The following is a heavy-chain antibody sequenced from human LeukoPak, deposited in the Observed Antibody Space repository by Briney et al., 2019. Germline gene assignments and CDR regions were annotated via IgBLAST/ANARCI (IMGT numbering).Heavy chain of an antibody. V-gene: IGHV4-34*01. D-gene: IGHD3-22*01. CDR3: ARDGGDSSGTKNYFDY. CDR2: INHSGST. J-gene: IGHJ4*02. Sequence: SETLSLTCAVYGGSFSGYYWSWIRQPPGKGLEWIGEINHSGSTIYNPSLKSRVTISVDTSKNQFSLKLSSVTAADTAVYYCARDGGDSSGTKNYFDYWGQGTLVTVSS. CDR1: GGSFSGYY.